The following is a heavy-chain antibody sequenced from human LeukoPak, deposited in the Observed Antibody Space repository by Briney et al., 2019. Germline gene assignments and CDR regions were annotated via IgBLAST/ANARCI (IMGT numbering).Heavy chain of an antibody. D-gene: IGHD6-19*01. V-gene: IGHV4-39*01. CDR1: GGSISSSSYY. Sequence: SETLSLTCTVSGGSISSSSYYWGWIRQPPGKGPEWIGSIYYSGSTYYNPSLKSRVTISVDTSKNQFSLKLSSVTAADTAVYYCAREQWLVPDNWFDPWGQGTLVTVSS. J-gene: IGHJ5*02. CDR2: IYYSGST. CDR3: AREQWLVPDNWFDP.